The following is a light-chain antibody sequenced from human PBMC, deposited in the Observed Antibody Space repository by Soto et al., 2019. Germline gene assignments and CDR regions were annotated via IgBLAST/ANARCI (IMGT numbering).Light chain of an antibody. CDR1: QSVSSSY. CDR2: GAS. J-gene: IGKJ4*01. Sequence: EMVLTQSPGTLSLSPGERATLSCRASQSVSSSYLAWYQQKPGQAPRLLIYGASSRATGIPDRFSGSGSGTDFTLTSSRLEPEDFAVYDCQQYDSSRLTFGGGTKVEIK. CDR3: QQYDSSRLT. V-gene: IGKV3-20*01.